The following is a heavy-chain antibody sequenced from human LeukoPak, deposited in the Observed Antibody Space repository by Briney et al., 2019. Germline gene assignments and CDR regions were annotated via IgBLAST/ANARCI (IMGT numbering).Heavy chain of an antibody. D-gene: IGHD2-21*02. CDR2: ISGSGGST. CDR1: GFTFSSYG. CDR3: AKDPAYCGGDCYVDY. J-gene: IGHJ4*02. Sequence: GGSLRLSCAASGFTFSSYGMSWVRQAPGKGLEWVSAISGSGGSTYYADSVKGRFTISRDNSKNTLYLQMNSLRAEDTAVYYCAKDPAYCGGDCYVDYWGQGTLVTVSS. V-gene: IGHV3-23*01.